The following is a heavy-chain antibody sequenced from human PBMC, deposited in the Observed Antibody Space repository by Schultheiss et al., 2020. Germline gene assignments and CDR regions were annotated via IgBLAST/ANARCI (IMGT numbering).Heavy chain of an antibody. D-gene: IGHD4-17*01. J-gene: IGHJ4*02. V-gene: IGHV3-23*01. Sequence: GGSLRLSCAASGFTFSSYAMSWVRQAPGKGLEWVSAISGSGGSTYYADSVKGRFTISRDNSKNTLYLQMNSLRAEDTAVYYCARNNDYGDYGPFDYWGQGTLVTVSS. CDR3: ARNNDYGDYGPFDY. CDR2: ISGSGGST. CDR1: GFTFSSYA.